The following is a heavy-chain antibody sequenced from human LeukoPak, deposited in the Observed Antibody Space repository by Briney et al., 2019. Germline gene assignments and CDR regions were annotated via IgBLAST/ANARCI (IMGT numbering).Heavy chain of an antibody. CDR2: INYSGST. Sequence: PSETLSLTCPVSGASISGSGYYWGWIRQPPGKGLEGIGNINYSGSTYYNASLQSRVTIPIDTSKVQFSLRLNTVAAADTAMYDCAKSGGYGLIDYWGQGTLVTVSS. CDR1: GASISGSGYY. V-gene: IGHV4-39*01. D-gene: IGHD1-26*01. J-gene: IGHJ4*02. CDR3: AKSGGYGLIDY.